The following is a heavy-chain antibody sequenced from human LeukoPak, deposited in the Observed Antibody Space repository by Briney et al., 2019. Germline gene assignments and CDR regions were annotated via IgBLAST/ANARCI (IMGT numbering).Heavy chain of an antibody. V-gene: IGHV3-11*04. Sequence: PGGSLRLSCAASGFTFSDYYMSWIRQAPGKGLEWISYISSSGSSGSTLSYADSVKGRFTISRDNSKNTLYLQMNSLRAEDTAVYYCASMVTVTLDYWGQGTLVTVSS. CDR1: GFTFSDYY. D-gene: IGHD4-17*01. CDR2: ISSSGSSGSTL. CDR3: ASMVTVTLDY. J-gene: IGHJ4*02.